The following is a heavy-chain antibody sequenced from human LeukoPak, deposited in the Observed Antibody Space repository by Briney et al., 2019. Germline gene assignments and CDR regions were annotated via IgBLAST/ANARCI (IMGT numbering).Heavy chain of an antibody. Sequence: PGGSLRLSCAASGFTFSNYAMNWVRQAPGKGLEWVSSITGSGGDAYYADSVKGRFTISRDNSKNTLDLQMNSLRAEDTAVYYCAKGLKGCSGSSCHYFFDFWGQGALITVSS. CDR3: AKGLKGCSGSSCHYFFDF. CDR2: ITGSGGDA. V-gene: IGHV3-23*01. D-gene: IGHD2-15*01. J-gene: IGHJ4*02. CDR1: GFTFSNYA.